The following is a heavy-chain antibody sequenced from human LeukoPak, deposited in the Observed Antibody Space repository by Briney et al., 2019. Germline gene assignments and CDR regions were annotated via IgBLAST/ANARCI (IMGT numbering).Heavy chain of an antibody. CDR2: LVAKSGGT. V-gene: IGHV1-2*02. CDR1: ESIFINLL. CDR3: AREGVDFDS. Sequence: ASVKVSCKASESIFINLLIHWVRQAPVQGLEWMGWLVAKSGGTHYAQKFQGRVTMTRDTSIRTAYMELSGLRSDDTAVYYCAREGVDFDSWGQGTMVTVSS. J-gene: IGHJ3*01.